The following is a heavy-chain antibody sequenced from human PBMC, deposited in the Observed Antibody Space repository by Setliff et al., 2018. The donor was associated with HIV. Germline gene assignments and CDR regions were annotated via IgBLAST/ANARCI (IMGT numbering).Heavy chain of an antibody. CDR1: GFTFDDYA. CDR2: IKQDGSEK. J-gene: IGHJ4*02. V-gene: IGHV3-7*01. D-gene: IGHD5-18*01. CDR3: ATGYSNGYDY. Sequence: GSLRLSCAASGFTFDDYAMHWVRQTPGKGLEWVANIKQDGSEKYYADSVKGRSSISRDNAKNSLYLQMNSLRAEDTAVYYCATGYSNGYDYWGQGTLVTVSS.